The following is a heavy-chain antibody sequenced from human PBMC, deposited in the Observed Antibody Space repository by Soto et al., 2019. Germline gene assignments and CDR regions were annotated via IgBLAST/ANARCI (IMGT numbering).Heavy chain of an antibody. Sequence: QVQLQESGPGLVKPSETLSLTCTVSGGSISSYYWSWIRQPPGKGLEWIGYIYYSGSTNYNPSLKSRGNLSVDTSKNPFSLKRSSVTAADTAVYYCARVIRRSYFDYWGQGTLVTVSS. V-gene: IGHV4-59*01. D-gene: IGHD3-3*02. CDR3: ARVIRRSYFDY. CDR2: IYYSGST. J-gene: IGHJ4*02. CDR1: GGSISSYY.